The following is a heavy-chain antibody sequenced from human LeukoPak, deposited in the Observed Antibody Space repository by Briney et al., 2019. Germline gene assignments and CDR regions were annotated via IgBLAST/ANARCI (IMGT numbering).Heavy chain of an antibody. CDR2: IIPIFGTA. J-gene: IGHJ5*02. CDR1: GGTFSSYA. V-gene: IGHV1-69*05. D-gene: IGHD6-6*01. Sequence: ASAKVSCKASGGTFSSYAISWVRQAPGQGLEWMGGIIPIFGTANYAQKFQGRVTITTDESTSTAYMELSSLRSEDTAVYYCARDRSIAARPNWFDPWGQGTLVTVSS. CDR3: ARDRSIAARPNWFDP.